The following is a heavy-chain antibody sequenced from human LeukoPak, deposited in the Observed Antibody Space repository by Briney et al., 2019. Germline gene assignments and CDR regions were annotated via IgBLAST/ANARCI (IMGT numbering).Heavy chain of an antibody. CDR2: IYYSGST. CDR1: GGSISSSSYY. CDR3: ARLRRYYFDY. V-gene: IGHV4-39*01. D-gene: IGHD4-17*01. Sequence: SETLSLTCTVSGGSISSSSYYWGWIRQPPGKGLEWIGSIYYSGSTYYNPSLKSRVTISVDTSKNQFSLKLSSVTAADTAVYYRARLRRYYFDYWGQGTLVTVSS. J-gene: IGHJ4*02.